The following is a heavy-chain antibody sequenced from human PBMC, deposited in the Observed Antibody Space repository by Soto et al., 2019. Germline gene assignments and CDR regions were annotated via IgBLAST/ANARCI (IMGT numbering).Heavy chain of an antibody. CDR1: GGSISSYY. Sequence: PSETLSLTCTVSGGSISSYYWSWIRQPPGKGLEWIGYIYYSGSTNYNPSLKSRVTISVDTSKNQFSLKLSSVTAADTAVYYCARKHYYFDYWGQGTLVTRLL. CDR3: ARKHYYFDY. J-gene: IGHJ4*02. CDR2: IYYSGST. V-gene: IGHV4-59*01.